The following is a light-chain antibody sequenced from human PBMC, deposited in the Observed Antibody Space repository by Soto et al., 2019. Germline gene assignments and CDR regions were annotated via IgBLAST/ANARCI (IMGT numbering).Light chain of an antibody. CDR1: QGIGND. J-gene: IGKJ4*01. CDR2: AAF. CDR3: LQYNAYPLT. V-gene: IGKV1-17*01. Sequence: DIQMTQSPSSLSASVGERVTITCRASQGIGNDLGWYQQKSGQAPKRLIYAAFSLESGVPSRFSGSGSGPEFTLTIYSLQPEDFATYFCLQYNAYPLTFGGGTKVEIK.